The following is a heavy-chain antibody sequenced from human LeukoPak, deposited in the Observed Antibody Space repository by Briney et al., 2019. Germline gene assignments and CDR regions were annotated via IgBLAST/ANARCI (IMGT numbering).Heavy chain of an antibody. J-gene: IGHJ4*02. D-gene: IGHD6-19*01. V-gene: IGHV3-48*03. CDR3: ARDSSGWIVFDY. CDR1: RFTFSSYE. Sequence: GGSLRLSCAASRFTFSSYEMNWVRQAPGKGLEWVSYISSSGSTIYYADSVKGRFTISRDNAKNSLYLQMNSLRAEDTAVYYCARDSSGWIVFDYWGQGTLVTVSS. CDR2: ISSSGSTI.